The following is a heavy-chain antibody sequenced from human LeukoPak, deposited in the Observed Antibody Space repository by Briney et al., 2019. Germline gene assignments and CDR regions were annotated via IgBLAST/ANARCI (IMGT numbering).Heavy chain of an antibody. CDR1: TTGVG. Sequence: TTGVGVGWIRQPPGKALEWLALIYWDDDKRYSPSLKTRLTITKDTSQNQVVITIADMDPVDTATYICAQPAIYYGHYYWCFDVWGHGTLVTVSS. J-gene: IGHJ2*01. CDR2: IYWDDDK. V-gene: IGHV2-5*02. CDR3: AQPAIYYGHYYWCFDV. D-gene: IGHD3-10*01.